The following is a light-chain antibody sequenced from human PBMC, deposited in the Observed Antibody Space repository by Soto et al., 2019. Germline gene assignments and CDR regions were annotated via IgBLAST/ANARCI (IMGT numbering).Light chain of an antibody. Sequence: QSVLTQPASVSGSPGQSITISCTGTSNDVGAYDYVSWYQQHPDKAPKLMIYEVSNRPSGVSNRFSGSKSVNTATLTISGLQAEDEADYYCSSYTSSSTRVFGTGTKVTVL. CDR3: SSYTSSSTRV. CDR1: SNDVGAYDY. J-gene: IGLJ1*01. V-gene: IGLV2-14*03. CDR2: EVS.